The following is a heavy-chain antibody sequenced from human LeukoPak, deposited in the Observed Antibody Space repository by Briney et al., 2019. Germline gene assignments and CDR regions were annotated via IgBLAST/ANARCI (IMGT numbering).Heavy chain of an antibody. CDR2: IKEDGTEK. Sequence: GSLRLSCAGSGFTFSDFWMTWVRQTPGKGLEWVANIKEDGTEKNLVDSVKGRFTISRDNRKNLLHLQMNSLRPDDSAVYYCAKDLGSAITSALALDVWGQGTTVTVSS. D-gene: IGHD2-15*01. CDR1: GFTFSDFW. J-gene: IGHJ6*02. CDR3: AKDLGSAITSALALDV. V-gene: IGHV3-7*03.